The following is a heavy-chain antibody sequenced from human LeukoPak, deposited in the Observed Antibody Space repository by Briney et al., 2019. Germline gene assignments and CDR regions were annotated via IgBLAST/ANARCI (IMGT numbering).Heavy chain of an antibody. Sequence: SETLSLTCTVSGYSISSGYYWGWIRQPPGKGLEWIGSIYHSGSTYYSPSLKSRVTISVDTSKNQFSLKLSSVTAADTAVYYCASEQTYYDILTGQIGNYFDYWGQGTLVTVSS. D-gene: IGHD3-9*01. J-gene: IGHJ4*02. CDR3: ASEQTYYDILTGQIGNYFDY. CDR2: IYHSGST. CDR1: GYSISSGYY. V-gene: IGHV4-38-2*02.